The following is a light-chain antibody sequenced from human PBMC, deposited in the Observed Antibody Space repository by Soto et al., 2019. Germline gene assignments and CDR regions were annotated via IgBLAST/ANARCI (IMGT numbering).Light chain of an antibody. Sequence: DIVLTQSPGTLSLSPGERATLSCRASQSVDSSYLAWYQQKPGQAPRLLIYGASGRAAGIPDRFSGSGSGTDFTLTISRLEPEDSAVYYCHQYGSSPPLTFGGGTKVDIK. CDR3: HQYGSSPPLT. V-gene: IGKV3-20*01. CDR1: QSVDSSY. J-gene: IGKJ4*01. CDR2: GAS.